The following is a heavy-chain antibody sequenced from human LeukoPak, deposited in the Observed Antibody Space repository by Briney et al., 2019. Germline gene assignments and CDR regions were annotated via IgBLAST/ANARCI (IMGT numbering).Heavy chain of an antibody. CDR1: GFTFDDYA. Sequence: GGSLRLSCAASGFTFDDYAMHWVRQAPGKGLEWVSGISWNSGSMGYADSVKGRFTISRDNAKNSLYLQMNSLRAEGTALYYCAKDISYSYGYSFDYWGQGTLVTVSS. CDR2: ISWNSGSM. V-gene: IGHV3-9*01. D-gene: IGHD5-18*01. J-gene: IGHJ4*02. CDR3: AKDISYSYGYSFDY.